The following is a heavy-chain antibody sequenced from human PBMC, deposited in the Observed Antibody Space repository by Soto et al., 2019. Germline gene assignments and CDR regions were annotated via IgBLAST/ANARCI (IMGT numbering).Heavy chain of an antibody. J-gene: IGHJ6*02. CDR2: ISAGGDRA. CDR3: AKILSVTTSYWSGMDV. Sequence: PGGSLRLSCAASGFAFINYHMVWVRQAPGKGLESLSSISAGGDRAYYTDSVKGRFTISRDNSKNTVYLQMNSLRAEDSAVYFCAKILSVTTSYWSGMDVWGQGTTVTVSS. CDR1: GFAFINYH. V-gene: IGHV3-23*01. D-gene: IGHD4-17*01.